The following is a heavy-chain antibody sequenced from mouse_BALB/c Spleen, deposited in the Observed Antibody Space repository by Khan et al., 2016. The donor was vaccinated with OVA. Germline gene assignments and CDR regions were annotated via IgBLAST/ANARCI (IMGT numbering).Heavy chain of an antibody. CDR3: ACKLRGFDY. CDR2: ISYSGNS. V-gene: IGHV3-8*02. D-gene: IGHD1-1*01. CDR1: GDSITSGY. J-gene: IGHJ3*01. Sequence: VQLKESGPSLVKPSQTLSLTCSVTGDSITSGYWNWIRKFPGNKPEYMGYISYSGNSYYNPSLKSRISITRDTSKNQYYLQLNSVTTEDTATFYCACKLRGFDYWGQGTLVTVSA.